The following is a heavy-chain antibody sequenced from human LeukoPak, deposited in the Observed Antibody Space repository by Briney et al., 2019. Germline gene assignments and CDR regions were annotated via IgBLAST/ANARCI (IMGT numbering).Heavy chain of an antibody. Sequence: SVKVSRKASGGTFNSYAISWVRQAPGQGLEWMGGIIPIFGTANYAQKFQGRVTITTDESTSTAYMELSSLRSEDTAVYYCASVNVDIVDTIMLASTIRINWFDPWGQGTLVTVSS. CDR1: GGTFNSYA. V-gene: IGHV1-69*05. CDR3: ASVNVDIVDTIMLASTIRINWFDP. J-gene: IGHJ5*02. D-gene: IGHD5-12*01. CDR2: IIPIFGTA.